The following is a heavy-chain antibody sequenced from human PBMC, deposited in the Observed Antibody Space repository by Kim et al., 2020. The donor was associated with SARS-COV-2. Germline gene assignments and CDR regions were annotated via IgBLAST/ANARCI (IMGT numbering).Heavy chain of an antibody. V-gene: IGHV3-30*04. CDR1: ASTFRGYS. CDR2: ISYDSSRI. CDR3: SRVAARDLGLFQEDLDY. D-gene: IGHD3-16*01. J-gene: IGHJ4*02. Sequence: GGSLRLSCAASASTFRGYSFHWVRQAPGSGLQWLSLISYDSSRIFYADSVKGRFFISRDSSTNTIYLQMNSLRPEDTAIYYCSRVAARDLGLFQEDLDYWGQGTLVTVSS.